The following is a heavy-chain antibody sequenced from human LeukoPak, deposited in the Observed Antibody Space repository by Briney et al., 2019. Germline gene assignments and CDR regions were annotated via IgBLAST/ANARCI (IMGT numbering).Heavy chain of an antibody. Sequence: KPSETLSLTCTVSGGSISSYYWSWIRQPPGKGLEWIGEINHSGSTNYNPSLKSRVTISVDTSKNQFSLKLSSVTAADTAVYYCARGFVAVAGVTFDYWGQGTLVTVSS. CDR3: ARGFVAVAGVTFDY. CDR1: GGSISSYY. J-gene: IGHJ4*02. V-gene: IGHV4-34*01. CDR2: INHSGST. D-gene: IGHD6-19*01.